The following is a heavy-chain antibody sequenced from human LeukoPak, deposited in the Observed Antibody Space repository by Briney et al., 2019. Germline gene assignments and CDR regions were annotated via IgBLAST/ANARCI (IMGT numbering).Heavy chain of an antibody. J-gene: IGHJ4*02. D-gene: IGHD3-22*01. V-gene: IGHV3-23*01. CDR1: GFTFSSYA. CDR2: ISGSGGST. Sequence: GGSLRLSCAASGFTFSSYAMSWVRQAPGKGLEWVSAISGSGGSTYYADSVKGRFTISRDNSENTLYLQMNSLRAEDTAVYYCAKDPSYYYDSSGYYPWYFDYWGQGTLVTVSS. CDR3: AKDPSYYYDSSGYYPWYFDY.